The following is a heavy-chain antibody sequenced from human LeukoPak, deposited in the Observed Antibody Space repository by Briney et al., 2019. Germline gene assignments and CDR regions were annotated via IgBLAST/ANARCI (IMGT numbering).Heavy chain of an antibody. Sequence: GASVKVSCKASGYTFTGYYMHWVRQAPGQGLEWMGWINPNSGGTNYAQKFQGRVTMTRDTSISTAYMELSRLRSDDTAVYYCARVEFSITIFGVVILNWFDPWGQGTLVTVSS. CDR3: ARVEFSITIFGVVILNWFDP. J-gene: IGHJ5*02. D-gene: IGHD3-3*01. V-gene: IGHV1-2*02. CDR1: GYTFTGYY. CDR2: INPNSGGT.